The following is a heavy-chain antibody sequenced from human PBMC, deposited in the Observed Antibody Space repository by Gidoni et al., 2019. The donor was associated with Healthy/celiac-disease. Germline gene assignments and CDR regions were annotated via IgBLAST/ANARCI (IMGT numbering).Heavy chain of an antibody. CDR3: ARGCWGYSGYAPGAYYYYYGMDV. CDR1: GGSFSGYY. D-gene: IGHD5-12*01. Sequence: QVQLQQWGAGLLKPSETLSLTCAVYGGSFSGYYWSWIRQPPGKGLEWIGEINHSGSTNYNPSLKSRVTRSVDTSKNQFTLKLSSVTAADTAVYYCARGCWGYSGYAPGAYYYYYGMDVWGQGTTVTVSS. J-gene: IGHJ6*02. CDR2: INHSGST. V-gene: IGHV4-34*01.